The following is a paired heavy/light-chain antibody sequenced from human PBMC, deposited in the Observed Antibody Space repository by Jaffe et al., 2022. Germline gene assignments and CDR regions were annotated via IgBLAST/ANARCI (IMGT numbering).Heavy chain of an antibody. J-gene: IGHJ4*02. V-gene: IGHV1-69*05. CDR2: IIPIFGTA. Sequence: QVQLVQSGAEVKKPGSSVKVSCKASGGTFSSYAISWVRQAPGQGLEWMGGIIPIFGTANYAQKFQGRVTITTDESTSTAYMELSSLRSEDTAVYYCARAGTYYYDSSGSPVPMNYWGQGTLVTVSS. CDR1: GGTFSSYA. D-gene: IGHD3-22*01. CDR3: ARAGTYYYDSSGSPVPMNY.
Light chain of an antibody. CDR2: EVS. V-gene: IGKV2D-29*02. CDR1: QSLLHSDGKTY. Sequence: DIVMTQTPLSLSVTPGQPASISCKSSQSLLHSDGKTYLYWYLQKPGQSPQLLIYEVSNRFSGVPDRFSGSGSGTDFTLKISRVEAEDVGVYYCMQSIQPITFGQGTRLEIK. J-gene: IGKJ5*01. CDR3: MQSIQPIT.